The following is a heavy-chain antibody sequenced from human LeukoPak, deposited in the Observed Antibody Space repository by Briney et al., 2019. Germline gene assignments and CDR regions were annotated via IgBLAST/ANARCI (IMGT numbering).Heavy chain of an antibody. V-gene: IGHV3-7*01. J-gene: IGHJ6*03. Sequence: GGSLRLSCTASGFTFGDYAMSWVRQAPGKGLEWVANIKQDGSEKYYVDSVKGRFTISRDNGKNSLYLQMNSLRAEDTAVYYCARDREAVAPYYYYMDVWGKGTTVTVSS. D-gene: IGHD6-19*01. CDR3: ARDREAVAPYYYYMDV. CDR2: IKQDGSEK. CDR1: GFTFGDYA.